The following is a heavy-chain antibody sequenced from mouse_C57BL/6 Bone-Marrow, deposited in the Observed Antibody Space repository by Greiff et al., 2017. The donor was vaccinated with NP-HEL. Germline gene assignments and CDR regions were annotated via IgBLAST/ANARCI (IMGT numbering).Heavy chain of an antibody. D-gene: IGHD2-5*01. Sequence: QVHVKQPGAELVKPGASVKVSCKASGYTFTSYWMHWVKQRPGQGLEWIGRIHPSDSDTNYNQKFKGKATLTVDKASSTAYMQLSSLTSEDSAVYYCAIHYSNYETMDYWGQGTSVTVSS. CDR2: IHPSDSDT. CDR3: AIHYSNYETMDY. V-gene: IGHV1-74*01. J-gene: IGHJ4*01. CDR1: GYTFTSYW.